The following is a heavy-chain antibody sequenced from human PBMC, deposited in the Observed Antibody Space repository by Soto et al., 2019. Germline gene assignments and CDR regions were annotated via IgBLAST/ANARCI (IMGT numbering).Heavy chain of an antibody. CDR1: GYTFTGYY. D-gene: IGHD1-26*01. CDR2: INPNSGGT. CDR3: STRGGGSYRYYYYGMDV. J-gene: IGHJ6*02. V-gene: IGHV1-2*02. Sequence: ASVKVSCKASGYTFTGYYMHWVRQAPGQGLELMGWINPNSGGTNYAQKFQGRVTMTRDTSISTAYMELSRLRSDDTAVYYCSTRGGGSYRYYYYGMDVWGQGTTVTVSS.